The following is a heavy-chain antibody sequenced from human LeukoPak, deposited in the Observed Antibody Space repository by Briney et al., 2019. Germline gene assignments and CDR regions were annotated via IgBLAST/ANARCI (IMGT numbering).Heavy chain of an antibody. D-gene: IGHD3-22*01. Sequence: ASVKVSCKASGGTFSSYAISWVRQAPGQGLEWMGGIIPIFGTANYAQKFQGRVTMTTDTSTSTAYMELRSLRSDDTAVYYCARGYYDSSGHTYLYWGQGTLVTVSS. CDR2: IIPIFGTA. V-gene: IGHV1-69*05. J-gene: IGHJ4*02. CDR1: GGTFSSYA. CDR3: ARGYYDSSGHTYLY.